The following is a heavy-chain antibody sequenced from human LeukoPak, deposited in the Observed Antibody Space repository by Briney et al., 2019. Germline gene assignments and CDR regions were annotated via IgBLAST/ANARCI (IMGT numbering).Heavy chain of an antibody. CDR1: GFTFSSYA. V-gene: IGHV3-30-3*01. Sequence: GRSLRLSCAASGFTFSSYAMHWVRQAPGKGLEWVAVISYDGSNKHYADSVKGRFTISRDNAKNSLYLQMNSLRAEDTAVYYCAREGYSSSFFDYWGQGTLVTVSS. D-gene: IGHD6-13*01. CDR2: ISYDGSNK. CDR3: AREGYSSSFFDY. J-gene: IGHJ4*02.